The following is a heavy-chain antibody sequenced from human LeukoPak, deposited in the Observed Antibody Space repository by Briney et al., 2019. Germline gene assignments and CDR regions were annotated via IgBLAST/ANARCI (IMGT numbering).Heavy chain of an antibody. CDR2: IYTSGST. D-gene: IGHD2-21*02. J-gene: IGHJ6*02. Sequence: SETLSLTCTVSGGSISSGGYYWSWIRQPAGKGLEWIGRIYTSGSTNYNPSLKSRVTMSVDTSKNQFSLKLSSVTAADTAVYYCARDGDYYYYYGMDVWGQGTTVTVSS. CDR1: GGSISSGGYY. V-gene: IGHV4-61*02. CDR3: ARDGDYYYYYGMDV.